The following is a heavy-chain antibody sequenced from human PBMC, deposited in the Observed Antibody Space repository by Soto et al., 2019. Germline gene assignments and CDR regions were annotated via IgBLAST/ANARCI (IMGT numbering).Heavy chain of an antibody. CDR2: ICYSGST. J-gene: IGHJ4*02. V-gene: IGHV4-31*03. CDR1: GGSISSGGYY. D-gene: IGHD3-10*01. CDR3: ARGVTMVRGVIHTPYFDY. Sequence: QVQLQESGPGLVKPSQTLSLTCTVSGGSISSGGYYWSWTRQHPGKGLEWIGSICYSGSTYYNPSLKCRVNISVDPSKNQFSLKLSSVTAADTAVYYCARGVTMVRGVIHTPYFDYWGQGTLVTVSS.